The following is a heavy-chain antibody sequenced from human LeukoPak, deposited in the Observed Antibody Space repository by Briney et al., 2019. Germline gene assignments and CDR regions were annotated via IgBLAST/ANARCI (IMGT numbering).Heavy chain of an antibody. V-gene: IGHV4-61*02. J-gene: IGHJ3*02. CDR1: GGSISSGSYY. D-gene: IGHD3-22*01. CDR3: AREAYYYDISGNRYAFYI. Sequence: SETLSLTCTVSGGSISSGSYYWSWIRQPAGKGLEWIGRIYTSGSTNYNPSLKSRVTISVDTSKNQFSLKLSSVTAADTAVYYCAREAYYYDISGNRYAFYIWGQGTMVTVSS. CDR2: IYTSGST.